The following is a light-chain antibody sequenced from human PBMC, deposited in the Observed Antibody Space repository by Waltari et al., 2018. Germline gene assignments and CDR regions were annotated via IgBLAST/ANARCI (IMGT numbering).Light chain of an antibody. CDR2: GAS. V-gene: IGKV3-20*01. J-gene: IGKJ1*01. CDR3: QQYGSSGT. Sequence: EIVLTQSPGTLSLSPGERATLSCRASQSVSSSYLAWYQQKPGQAPRLLSYGASSRATGIPDRFSGSGSGTDFTLTISRLEPEDFAVYYCQQYGSSGTFGQGTKVEIK. CDR1: QSVSSSY.